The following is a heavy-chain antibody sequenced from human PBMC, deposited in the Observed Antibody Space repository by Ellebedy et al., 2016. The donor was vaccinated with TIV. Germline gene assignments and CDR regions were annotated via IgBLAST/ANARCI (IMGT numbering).Heavy chain of an antibody. Sequence: PGGSLRLSCTASGFTLGSYAMGWVRQAPGRGLEWGSLISARGDSTYYAASVKGRFTISRDNSQNSLYLQMNTLKVDDTSVYYCAKFRGFSWFGDFTYYWGQGTLVTVSS. D-gene: IGHD3-10*01. J-gene: IGHJ4*02. CDR3: AKFRGFSWFGDFTYY. CDR2: ISARGDST. V-gene: IGHV3-23*01. CDR1: GFTLGSYA.